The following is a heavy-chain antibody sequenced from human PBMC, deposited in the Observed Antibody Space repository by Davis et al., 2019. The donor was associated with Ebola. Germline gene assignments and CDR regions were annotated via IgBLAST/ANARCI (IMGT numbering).Heavy chain of an antibody. J-gene: IGHJ4*02. CDR3: ATYGGNSPIDY. CDR1: GASISSYY. V-gene: IGHV4-59*08. CDR2: VHFSGST. D-gene: IGHD4-23*01. Sequence: SETLSLTCTVSGASISSYYWSWIRQPPGKGLEWIGYVHFSGSTNYNPSLKSRVSTSVDTSKNQFSLKVRSVTAADTAVYYCATYGGNSPIDYWGQGTLVTVSS.